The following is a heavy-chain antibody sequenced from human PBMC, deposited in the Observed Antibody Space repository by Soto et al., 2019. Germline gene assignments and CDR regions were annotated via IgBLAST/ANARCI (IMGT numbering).Heavy chain of an antibody. CDR2: IYHSGST. D-gene: IGHD3-9*01. V-gene: IGHV4-4*02. CDR1: GGSISSSNW. Sequence: ASETLSLTCAVSGGSISSSNWWSWVRQPPGKGLEWIGEIYHSGSTNYNPSLKSRVTISVDKSKNQFSLKLSSVTAADTAVYYCARDGLRYFDWLPRDYYGMDVWGQGTTVTVSS. J-gene: IGHJ6*02. CDR3: ARDGLRYFDWLPRDYYGMDV.